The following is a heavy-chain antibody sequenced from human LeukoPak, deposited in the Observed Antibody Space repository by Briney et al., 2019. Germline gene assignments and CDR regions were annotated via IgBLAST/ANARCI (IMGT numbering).Heavy chain of an antibody. CDR3: ARDLGENFWSGYTYYYYYMDV. V-gene: IGHV4-38-2*02. D-gene: IGHD3-3*01. J-gene: IGHJ6*03. CDR2: IYHSGST. CDR1: GYSISSGYY. Sequence: SETLSLTCTVSGYSISSGYYWGWIRQPPGKGLEWIGSIYHSGSTYYNPSLKSRVTISVDTSKNQFSLKLSSVTAADTAVYYCARDLGENFWSGYTYYYYYMDVWGKGTTVTVSS.